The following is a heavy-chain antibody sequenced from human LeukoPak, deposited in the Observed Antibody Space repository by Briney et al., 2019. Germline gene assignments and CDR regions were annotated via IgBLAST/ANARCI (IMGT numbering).Heavy chain of an antibody. CDR2: ISYDGSKK. CDR1: GFTFSGYS. CDR3: ARRVATQYYFDY. D-gene: IGHD5-12*01. V-gene: IGHV3-30*03. J-gene: IGHJ4*02. Sequence: WGSLTLTCAASGFTFSGYSMYWVRQAPGQGLEWVAVISYDGSKKYYADSVKGRFTISRDNSKNTLYLQMNSLRAEDTAVYYCARRVATQYYFDYWGQGTLVTVSS.